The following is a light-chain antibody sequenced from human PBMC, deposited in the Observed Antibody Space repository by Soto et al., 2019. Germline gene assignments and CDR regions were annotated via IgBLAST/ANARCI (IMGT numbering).Light chain of an antibody. CDR2: KAS. Sequence: DIQMTQSPSTLSASVGDRVTITCRASQSISSWLAWYQQKPGKAPKLLIYKASSLESGVRSRFSGSGSGTEFTLTISNLQPDDFATYYCQQYNSYWTFGQGTKVEIK. V-gene: IGKV1-5*03. CDR3: QQYNSYWT. CDR1: QSISSW. J-gene: IGKJ1*01.